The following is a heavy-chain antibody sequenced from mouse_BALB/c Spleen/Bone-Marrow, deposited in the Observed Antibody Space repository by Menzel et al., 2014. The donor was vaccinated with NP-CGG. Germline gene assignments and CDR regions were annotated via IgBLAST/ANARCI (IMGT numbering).Heavy chain of an antibody. CDR3: AREVVATDYFDY. Sequence: QLQQSGPELVKPGASVKVSCKASGYTFTSYAMHWVKQKPGQGLEWIGYISPYNDGTKYNEKFKGKATLTSDKSSSTAYMELSSLTSEDSAVYYCAREVVATDYFDYWGRGTTLTVSS. J-gene: IGHJ2*01. CDR2: ISPYNDGT. CDR1: GYTFTSYA. V-gene: IGHV1-14*01. D-gene: IGHD1-1*01.